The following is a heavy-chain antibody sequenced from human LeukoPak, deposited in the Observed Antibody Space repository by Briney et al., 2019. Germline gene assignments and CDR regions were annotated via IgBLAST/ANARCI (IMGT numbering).Heavy chain of an antibody. D-gene: IGHD6-13*01. CDR3: ARDKGIAGSNWFDP. CDR2: INANSGDT. CDR1: GHTFTGYY. V-gene: IGHV1-2*02. J-gene: IGHJ5*02. Sequence: ASVKVSCKASGHTFTGYYMHWVRQAPGQGLEWMGWINANSGDTNYAQKFQGRVTMTRDTSISTAYIELSRLRSDDTAVYYCARDKGIAGSNWFDPWGQGTLVTVSS.